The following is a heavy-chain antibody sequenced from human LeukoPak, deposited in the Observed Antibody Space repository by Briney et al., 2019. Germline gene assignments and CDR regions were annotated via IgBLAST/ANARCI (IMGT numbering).Heavy chain of an antibody. Sequence: GGSLRLSCSASGFTFSNYRMNWVRQAPGKGLEWVSSISSSSIYIYYADSLKGRFTISRDNAKKSLYLQMNSLRAEDTAVYYCARGRDGYNLVDAFDIWGQGIMVTVSS. V-gene: IGHV3-21*01. D-gene: IGHD5-24*01. CDR3: ARGRDGYNLVDAFDI. CDR2: ISSSSIYI. CDR1: GFTFSNYR. J-gene: IGHJ3*02.